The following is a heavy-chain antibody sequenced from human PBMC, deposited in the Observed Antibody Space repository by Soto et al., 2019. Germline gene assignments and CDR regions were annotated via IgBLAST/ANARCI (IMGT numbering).Heavy chain of an antibody. Sequence: VASVKVSCKASGFTFTSSAVQWVRQARGQRLEWIGWIVVDSGNTNYAQKFQERVTITRDMSTSTAYMALSSLRSEDTAVYFCSSGVGDTTGGIVDYCGQRTLVTVSS. D-gene: IGHD1-26*01. J-gene: IGHJ4*02. CDR1: GFTFTSSA. CDR2: IVVDSGNT. V-gene: IGHV1-58*01. CDR3: SSGVGDTTGGIVDY.